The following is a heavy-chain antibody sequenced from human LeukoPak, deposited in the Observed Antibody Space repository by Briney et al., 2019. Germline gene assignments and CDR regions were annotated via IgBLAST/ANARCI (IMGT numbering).Heavy chain of an antibody. CDR1: GGTFSSYA. V-gene: IGHV1-69*06. D-gene: IGHD3-16*01. J-gene: IGHJ4*02. CDR2: IIPILVTA. Sequence: GSSVKVSCKASGGTFSSYAISWGRQAPGQGLEWRGGIIPILVTANYAQKFRGRGTITADKSTRTADMELSSLQSEDTAVYYCARDNDSTDPPHFDYWGQGTLVTVSS. CDR3: ARDNDSTDPPHFDY.